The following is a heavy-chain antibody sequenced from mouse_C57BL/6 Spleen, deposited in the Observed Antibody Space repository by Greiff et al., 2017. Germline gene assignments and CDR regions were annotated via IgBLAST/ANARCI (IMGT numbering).Heavy chain of an antibody. Sequence: VQRVESGPGLVQPSQSLSITCTVSGFSLTSYGVHWVRQSPGKGLEWLGVIWSGGSTDYNAAFISRLSISKDNSKSQVFFKMNSLQADDTAIYYCARGLNWDGGYFDYWGQGTTLTVSS. CDR1: GFSLTSYG. D-gene: IGHD4-1*02. CDR3: ARGLNWDGGYFDY. CDR2: IWSGGST. V-gene: IGHV2-2*01. J-gene: IGHJ2*01.